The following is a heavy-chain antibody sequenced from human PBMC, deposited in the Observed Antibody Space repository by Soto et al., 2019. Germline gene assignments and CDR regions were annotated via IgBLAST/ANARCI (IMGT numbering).Heavy chain of an antibody. D-gene: IGHD4-4*01. CDR3: ARPLWRDDYNWGYFDL. J-gene: IGHJ2*01. CDR2: ISYDGSNK. V-gene: IGHV3-30-3*01. Sequence: QVQLVESGGGVVQTGRSLRLSCAASGFTFSSYAMHWVRQAPGKGLEWVAVISYDGSNKYYADSVKGRFTISRDNSKNTLYLQMNSLRPEDTAVYYCARPLWRDDYNWGYFDLWGRGTLVTVSS. CDR1: GFTFSSYA.